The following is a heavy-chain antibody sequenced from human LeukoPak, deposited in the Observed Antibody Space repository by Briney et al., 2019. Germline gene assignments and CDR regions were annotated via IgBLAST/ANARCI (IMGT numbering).Heavy chain of an antibody. CDR2: IKQDGSEK. Sequence: PGGSLRLSCAASGFTFSSYWMSWVRQAPGKGLEWVANIKQDGSEKYYVDSVKGRFTISRDNAKNSLYLQMYSLRAEDTAVYYCARPPSGSGWYDFDYWGQGTLVTVSS. J-gene: IGHJ4*02. CDR3: ARPPSGSGWYDFDY. CDR1: GFTFSSYW. V-gene: IGHV3-7*01. D-gene: IGHD6-19*01.